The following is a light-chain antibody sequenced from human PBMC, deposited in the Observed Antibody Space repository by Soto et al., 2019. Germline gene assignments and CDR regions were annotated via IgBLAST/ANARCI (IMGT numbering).Light chain of an antibody. CDR2: AAS. Sequence: DIQLTQSPSFLSASVGDRVTITCRASQGISSSLAWYQQKPGKAPKLLIYAASTLQSGVPSRFSGSGSGTEFTLTISSLQHEDFATYYCQQLYSYLSRTFGQGTRLEIK. J-gene: IGKJ5*01. CDR3: QQLYSYLSRT. CDR1: QGISSS. V-gene: IGKV1-9*01.